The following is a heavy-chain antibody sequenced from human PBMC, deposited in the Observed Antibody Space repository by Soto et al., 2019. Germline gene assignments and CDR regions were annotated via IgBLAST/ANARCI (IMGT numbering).Heavy chain of an antibody. Sequence: SETLSLTCPVSSCSISRYYWNWIRQPPGKGLEWIGYIYYSGRTKYNPSLKSRVSISVDTSKNQFSLKLSSVTAADTALYFCAGVGGVDGYNYFNYWGQGTQVTGSS. V-gene: IGHV4-59*01. J-gene: IGHJ4*02. CDR3: AGVGGVDGYNYFNY. CDR1: SCSISRYY. CDR2: IYYSGRT. D-gene: IGHD2-8*02.